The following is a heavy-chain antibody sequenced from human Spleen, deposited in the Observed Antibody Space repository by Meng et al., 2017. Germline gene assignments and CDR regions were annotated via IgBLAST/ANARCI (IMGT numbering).Heavy chain of an antibody. V-gene: IGHV1-2*06. D-gene: IGHD3-3*01. CDR1: GYNFLAYW. CDR2: INPNSGGT. Sequence: QVPLGEAGAEVKTPGASVTASCKASGYNFLAYWVYWGRQAPGQGLEWMGRINPNSGGTNYAQKFQGRVTMTRDTSISTAYMELSRLRSDETAVYYCARAGSITIFGVVIDWFDPWGQGTLVTVSS. J-gene: IGHJ5*02. CDR3: ARAGSITIFGVVIDWFDP.